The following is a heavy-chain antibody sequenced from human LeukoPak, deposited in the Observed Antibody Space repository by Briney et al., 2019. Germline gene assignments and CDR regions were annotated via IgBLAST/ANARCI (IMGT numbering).Heavy chain of an antibody. CDR1: GFTFSSYA. D-gene: IGHD1-1*01. J-gene: IGHJ4*02. Sequence: GGSLRLSCAASGFTFSSYAMKWVRQAPGKGLEWVSAISGSGGNTYYADSVEGRFTISRDNSKNTLYLQMNSLRAEDTAVYYCARGGRIQLERRGYFDYWGQGTLVTVSS. CDR3: ARGGRIQLERRGYFDY. V-gene: IGHV3-23*01. CDR2: ISGSGGNT.